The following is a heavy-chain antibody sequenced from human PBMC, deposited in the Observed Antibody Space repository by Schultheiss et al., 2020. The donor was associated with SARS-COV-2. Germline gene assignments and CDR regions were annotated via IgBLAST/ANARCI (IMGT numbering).Heavy chain of an antibody. D-gene: IGHD4-17*01. Sequence: ASVKVSCKASGYTFTSYYMHWVRQAPGQGLEWMGIINPSGGSTSYAQKFQGRVTITRDTSASTAYMELSSLRSEDTAVYYCARDLPPYGDYPGGWFDPWGQGTLVTVSS. V-gene: IGHV1-46*01. J-gene: IGHJ5*02. CDR3: ARDLPPYGDYPGGWFDP. CDR1: GYTFTSYY. CDR2: INPSGGST.